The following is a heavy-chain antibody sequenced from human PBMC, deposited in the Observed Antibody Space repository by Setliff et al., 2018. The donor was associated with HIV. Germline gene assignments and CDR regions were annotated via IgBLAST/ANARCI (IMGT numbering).Heavy chain of an antibody. CDR2: NYTSGST. CDR3: ARDKGYYYMDV. Sequence: SETLSLTCTVSGVSISSGSYYWSWIRQSAGKGLEWIGRNYTSGSTNDNPSLKSRITISVDTSNNQFSLRLSSVTAADTAVYYCARDKGYYYMDVWGKGITVTVSS. CDR1: GVSISSGSYY. J-gene: IGHJ6*03. V-gene: IGHV4-61*02.